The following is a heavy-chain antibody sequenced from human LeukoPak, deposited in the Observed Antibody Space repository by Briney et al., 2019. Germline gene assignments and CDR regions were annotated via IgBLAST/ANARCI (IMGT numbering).Heavy chain of an antibody. CDR3: ARALLRWLSRGAFDI. J-gene: IGHJ3*02. Sequence: GGSLRLSCAASGFTFSSYAMSWVRQAPGKGLEWVAAISASGSATSYADSVKGRFTISRDNSKNTLYLQMNSLRAEDTAVYYCARALLRWLSRGAFDIWGQGTMVTVSS. D-gene: IGHD4-23*01. CDR1: GFTFSSYA. CDR2: ISASGSAT. V-gene: IGHV3-23*01.